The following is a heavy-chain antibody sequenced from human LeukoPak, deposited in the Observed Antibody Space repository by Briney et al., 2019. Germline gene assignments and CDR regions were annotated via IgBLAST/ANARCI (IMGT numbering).Heavy chain of an antibody. CDR2: ISSSGSTI. V-gene: IGHV3-11*04. CDR1: GFTFSDYY. Sequence: GGSLRLSCAASGFTFSDYYMSWIRQAPGKGLEWVSYISSSGSTIYYADSVKGRFTISMDNAKNSLYLQMNSLRAEDTAVYYCARVVPAAIEDVWGKGTTVTVSS. D-gene: IGHD2-2*02. CDR3: ARVVPAAIEDV. J-gene: IGHJ6*04.